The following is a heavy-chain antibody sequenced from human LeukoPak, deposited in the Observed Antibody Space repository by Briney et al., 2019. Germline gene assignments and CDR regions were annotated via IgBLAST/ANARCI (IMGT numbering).Heavy chain of an antibody. Sequence: GASVKVSCKASGYTFTSNYIHWVRQAPGQGLEWMGMIYPRDGSTSYAQKFQGRVTVTRDTSTSTVHMELSGLRSEDTAVYYCARDQEGFDYWGPGNPGHRLL. J-gene: IGHJ4*02. CDR1: GYTFTSNY. CDR2: IYPRDGST. CDR3: ARDQEGFDY. V-gene: IGHV1-46*01.